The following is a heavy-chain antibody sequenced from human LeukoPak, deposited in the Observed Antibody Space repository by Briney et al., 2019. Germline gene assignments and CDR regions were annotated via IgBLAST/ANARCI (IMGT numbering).Heavy chain of an antibody. Sequence: GGARRLSCAASGFSFSNYWMTWVRQAPGKGLEWVANIGQDGTGNHYVDSVKGRFTISRDNAKNSLHLQINSLRADDTAVYYCARDLNYYATDYWGQGTLVTVSS. CDR3: ARDLNYYATDY. V-gene: IGHV3-7*01. CDR1: GFSFSNYW. D-gene: IGHD1-7*01. J-gene: IGHJ4*02. CDR2: IGQDGTGN.